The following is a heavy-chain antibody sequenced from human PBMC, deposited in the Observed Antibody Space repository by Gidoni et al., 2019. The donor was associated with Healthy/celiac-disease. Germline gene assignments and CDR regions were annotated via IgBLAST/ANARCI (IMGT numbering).Heavy chain of an antibody. D-gene: IGHD4-17*01. CDR1: GYSISSVYS. CDR3: ARDYDDYGYFDY. J-gene: IGHJ4*02. V-gene: IGHV4-38-2*02. Sequence: QVQLQESGPGLVKPSETLSLPCTVSGYSISSVYSGGWIRQPPGTGLGWIGSIYHSGTTYYDTSLKSRFTISVDTSKNQCALKRSSVTAADTAVYYCARDYDDYGYFDYWGQGTLVTVSS. CDR2: IYHSGTT.